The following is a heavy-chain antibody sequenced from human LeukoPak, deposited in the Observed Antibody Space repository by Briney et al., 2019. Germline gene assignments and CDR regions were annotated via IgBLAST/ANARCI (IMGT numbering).Heavy chain of an antibody. J-gene: IGHJ5*02. CDR3: AREYDNGYSSSLGDWFDP. CDR1: GGSISSSSYY. V-gene: IGHV4-39*07. CDR2: IYYSGST. D-gene: IGHD6-13*01. Sequence: SETLSLTCTVSGGSISSSSYYWGWIRQPPGKGLEWIGSIYYSGSTYYNPSLKSRVTISVDTSKNQFSLKLSSVTAADTAVYYCAREYDNGYSSSLGDWFDPWGQGTLVTVSS.